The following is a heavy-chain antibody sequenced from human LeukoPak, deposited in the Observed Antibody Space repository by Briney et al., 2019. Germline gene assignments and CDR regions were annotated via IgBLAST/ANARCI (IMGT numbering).Heavy chain of an antibody. D-gene: IGHD5-12*01. CDR3: ARGGGYYDYEN. CDR1: GFTVSSNY. V-gene: IGHV3-66*01. Sequence: GGSLRLSCAVSGFTVSSNYMSWVRQAPGKGLEWVSVIYSGGTTYYADSVKGRFTISRDNSKNTLYLQMNSLRDEDTAVYYCARGGGYYDYENWGQGTLVTVSS. CDR2: IYSGGTT. J-gene: IGHJ4*02.